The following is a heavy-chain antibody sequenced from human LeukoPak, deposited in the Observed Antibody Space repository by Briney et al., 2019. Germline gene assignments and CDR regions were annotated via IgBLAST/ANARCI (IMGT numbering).Heavy chain of an antibody. V-gene: IGHV3-15*07. CDR3: ATDFYDST. CDR2: IRSNSDGGTI. CDR1: GFTFNNAW. Sequence: PGGSLRLSCVASGFTFNNAWMNWVRQAPGKGLEWVGRIRSNSDGGTIDYAAPVKGRFTLSRDDSKTTLYLQMNSLQTEDTAVYYCATDFYDSTWGQGTLVTVSS. D-gene: IGHD3-22*01. J-gene: IGHJ5*02.